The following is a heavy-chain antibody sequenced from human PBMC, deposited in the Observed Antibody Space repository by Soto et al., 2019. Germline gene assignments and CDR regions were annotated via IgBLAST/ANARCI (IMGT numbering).Heavy chain of an antibody. J-gene: IGHJ4*02. Sequence: GASVKVSCKASGYTFTNYAMHWMRQAPGQRLEWMGWINTGNGNTKYSQKFQGRVTMTRDTSTSTVYMELSSLRSEDTAVYYCARDEKGRDGYNYYWGQGTLVTVSS. V-gene: IGHV1-3*04. D-gene: IGHD5-12*01. CDR2: INTGNGNT. CDR1: GYTFTNYA. CDR3: ARDEKGRDGYNYY.